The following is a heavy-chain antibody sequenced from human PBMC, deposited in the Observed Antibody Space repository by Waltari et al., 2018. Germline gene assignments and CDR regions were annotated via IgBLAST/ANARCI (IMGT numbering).Heavy chain of an antibody. CDR2: IYHSGST. V-gene: IGHV4-38-2*02. D-gene: IGHD5-12*01. J-gene: IGHJ6*02. CDR1: GYSISSGYY. Sequence: QVQLQESGPGLVKPSETLSLTCAVSGYSISSGYYWGWILQPPGKGLAWLGSIYHSGSTYYNPSLKSRVTISVDTSKNQFSLKLSSVTAADTAVYYCARDDNRRDIVATKTPGHYYYGMDVWGQGTTVTVSS. CDR3: ARDDNRRDIVATKTPGHYYYGMDV.